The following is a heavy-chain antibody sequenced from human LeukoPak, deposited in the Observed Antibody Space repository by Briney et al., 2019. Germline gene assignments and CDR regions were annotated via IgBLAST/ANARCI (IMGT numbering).Heavy chain of an antibody. D-gene: IGHD1-20*01. J-gene: IGHJ4*02. V-gene: IGHV3-21*01. CDR3: ARDPPFIIGTTFFDY. CDR2: ISSSGTYI. CDR1: GFAFRSYS. Sequence: GGSLRLSCAASGFAFRSYSMNWVRQAPGKGLEWVSVISSSGTYIYYADSVKGRFTISRDNAKNSLYLQMNSLRAEDTAVYYCARDPPFIIGTTFFDYRGQGTLVTVSS.